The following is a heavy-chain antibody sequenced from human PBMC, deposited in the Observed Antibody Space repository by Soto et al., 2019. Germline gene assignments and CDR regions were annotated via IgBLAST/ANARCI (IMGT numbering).Heavy chain of an antibody. CDR2: ILPVLGTT. J-gene: IGHJ4*02. Sequence: QVQLVQSGAEVKKPGSSVKVSCKASGDTFRNNVISWVRQAPGQGLEWMGTILPVLGTTNYAQNFKGRVSFSKDNSTGIAYKEMRGLKSDGTAMYYCARDHGLRGFGCWGQGILVTVS. CDR3: ARDHGLRGFGC. CDR1: GDTFRNNV. V-gene: IGHV1-69*05.